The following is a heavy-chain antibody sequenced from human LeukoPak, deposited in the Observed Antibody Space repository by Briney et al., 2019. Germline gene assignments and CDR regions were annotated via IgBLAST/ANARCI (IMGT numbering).Heavy chain of an antibody. D-gene: IGHD2-15*01. Sequence: ASVKVSCKASGYTFTGYAMHWVRQAPGQRLEWMGWINAGNGNTKYSQKFQGRVTITRDTSASTAYMELSSLRSEDTAVYYCARDLRGGYCSGGSCYPGNYWGQGTLVAVSS. CDR2: INAGNGNT. J-gene: IGHJ4*02. V-gene: IGHV1-3*01. CDR3: ARDLRGGYCSGGSCYPGNY. CDR1: GYTFTGYA.